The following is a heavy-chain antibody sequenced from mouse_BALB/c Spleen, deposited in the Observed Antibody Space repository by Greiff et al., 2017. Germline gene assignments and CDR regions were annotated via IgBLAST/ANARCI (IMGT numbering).Heavy chain of an antibody. CDR3: AKGGYGSSYYWYFDV. D-gene: IGHD1-1*01. CDR2: IYPYNGGT. V-gene: IGHV1S29*02. J-gene: IGHJ1*01. CDR1: GYTFTDYN. Sequence: EVKLQESGPELVKPGASVKISCKASGYTFTDYNMHWVKQSHGKSLEWIGYIYPYNGGTGYNQKFKSKATLTVDNSSSTAYMELRSLTSEDSAVYYCAKGGYGSSYYWYFDVWGAGTTVTVSS.